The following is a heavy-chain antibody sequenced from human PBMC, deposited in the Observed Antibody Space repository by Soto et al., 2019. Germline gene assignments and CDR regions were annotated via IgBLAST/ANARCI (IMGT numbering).Heavy chain of an antibody. D-gene: IGHD3-9*01. J-gene: IGHJ5*02. Sequence: ASVKVSCKASGYTFTGYYMHWVRQAPGQGLEWMGWINPNSGGTNYAQKFQGRVTMTRDTSISTAYMELSRLRSDDTAVYYCARDFRLRTYYDNLTGQTGWFDPWGQGTLVTVSS. CDR2: INPNSGGT. CDR3: ARDFRLRTYYDNLTGQTGWFDP. V-gene: IGHV1-2*02. CDR1: GYTFTGYY.